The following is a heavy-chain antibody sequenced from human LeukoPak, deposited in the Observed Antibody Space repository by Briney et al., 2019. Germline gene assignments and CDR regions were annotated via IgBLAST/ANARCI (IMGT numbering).Heavy chain of an antibody. CDR1: GGSFSGYY. CDR2: INHSGST. D-gene: IGHD6-6*01. J-gene: IGHJ4*02. CDR3: ARGPRFSPRIAATDRPFDY. Sequence: PSETLSLTCAVYGGSFSGYYWSWIRQPPGKGLEWIGEINHSGSTNYNPSLKSRVTISVDTSKNQFSLKLSSVTAADTAVYYCARGPRFSPRIAATDRPFDYWGQGTLVTVSS. V-gene: IGHV4-34*01.